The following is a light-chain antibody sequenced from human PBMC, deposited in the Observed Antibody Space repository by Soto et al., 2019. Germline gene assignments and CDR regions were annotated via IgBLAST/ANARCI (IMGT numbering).Light chain of an antibody. CDR1: QSVSSN. V-gene: IGKV3-15*01. CDR3: QQYNNWPPTWT. J-gene: IGKJ1*01. Sequence: EIVMTQSPATLSVSPGERATLSCRASQSVSSNLAWYQQKPGQAPRLLIYGASTRATGIPARFSGSGSGTEFTLTISRLQSEDFAVYYCQQYNNWPPTWTFGQGTEVHIK. CDR2: GAS.